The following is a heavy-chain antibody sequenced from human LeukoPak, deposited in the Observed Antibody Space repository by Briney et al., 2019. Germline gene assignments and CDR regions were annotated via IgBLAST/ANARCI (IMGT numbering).Heavy chain of an antibody. D-gene: IGHD2-15*01. CDR1: GYTFTGYY. Sequence: ASVKVSCKASGYTFTGYYMHWVRQAPGQGLEWMGWINPNSGGTNYAQKFQGRVTMTRDTSISTAYMELSRLRSDDTAAYYCARGYCSGGSCHGSYWGQGTLVTVSS. V-gene: IGHV1-2*02. CDR3: ARGYCSGGSCHGSY. CDR2: INPNSGGT. J-gene: IGHJ4*02.